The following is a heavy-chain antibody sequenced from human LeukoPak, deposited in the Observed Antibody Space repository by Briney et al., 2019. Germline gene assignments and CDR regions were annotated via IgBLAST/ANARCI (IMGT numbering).Heavy chain of an antibody. CDR1: GFTFSSYA. CDR2: ISGSGGTT. J-gene: IGHJ4*02. V-gene: IGHV3-23*01. Sequence: PGGSLRLSCAAPGFTFSSYAMSWVRQAPGKGLERVSTISGSGGTTYYAEFVKGRFTISRDNSKNTLYLQMNSLRAEDTAVYYCAKPAVSGWYGFDYWGQGTLVTVSS. CDR3: AKPAVSGWYGFDY. D-gene: IGHD6-19*01.